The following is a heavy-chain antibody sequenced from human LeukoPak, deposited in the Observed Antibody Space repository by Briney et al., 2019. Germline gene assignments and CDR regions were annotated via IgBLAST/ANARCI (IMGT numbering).Heavy chain of an antibody. D-gene: IGHD4-11*01. Sequence: GGSLRLSCAASGFTFGSYATSWVRQAPGKGLEWVSAISGSGGSTYYADSVKGRFTISRDNAKNSLYLQMNGLRAEDTAVYFCARDLEDYNNYGEMAIWGQGTLVTVSS. V-gene: IGHV3-23*01. CDR1: GFTFGSYA. CDR3: ARDLEDYNNYGEMAI. J-gene: IGHJ4*02. CDR2: ISGSGGST.